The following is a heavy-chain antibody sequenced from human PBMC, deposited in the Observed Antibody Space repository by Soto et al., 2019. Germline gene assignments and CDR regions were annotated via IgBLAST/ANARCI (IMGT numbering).Heavy chain of an antibody. V-gene: IGHV4-34*01. CDR2: INHSGST. J-gene: IGHJ6*02. CDR1: GGSFSGYY. CDR3: ARGVGRITMVRGVNPRWYYYYGMDV. D-gene: IGHD3-10*01. Sequence: PSETLSLTCAVYGGSFSGYYWSWIRQPPGKGLEWIGEINHSGSTNYNPSLKSRVTISVDTSKNQFSLKLSSVTAADTAVYYCARGVGRITMVRGVNPRWYYYYGMDVWGQGTTVTVSS.